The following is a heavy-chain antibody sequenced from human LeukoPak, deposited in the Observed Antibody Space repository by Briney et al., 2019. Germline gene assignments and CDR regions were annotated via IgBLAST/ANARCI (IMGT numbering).Heavy chain of an antibody. D-gene: IGHD3-10*01. CDR1: GYTFTSYY. V-gene: IGHV1-46*01. CDR3: ARAGAITMVRGVIINDAFDI. CDR2: INPSGGST. J-gene: IGHJ3*02. Sequence: ASVKVSCKASGYTFTSYYMHWVRQAPGQGLEWMGIINPSGGSTSYAQKFQGRVTMTRDTSTSTVYMELSSLRSEDTAVYYCARAGAITMVRGVIINDAFDIWGQGTMVTVSS.